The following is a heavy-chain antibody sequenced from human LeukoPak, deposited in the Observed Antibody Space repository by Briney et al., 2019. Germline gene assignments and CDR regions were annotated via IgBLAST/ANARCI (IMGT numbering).Heavy chain of an antibody. V-gene: IGHV4-59*05. J-gene: IGHJ5*02. CDR3: AQSLGASTWFGNWFDP. CDR2: IYYSGRT. D-gene: IGHD3-10*01. CDR1: GFTFSSYA. Sequence: GSLRLSCAASGFTFSSYAMNWVRQAPGKGLEWVGSIYYSGRTYYNPSLKSRLTISVDTPKNQFSLKLSSVTAADTAVYYCAQSLGASTWFGNWFDPWGQGTLVTVSS.